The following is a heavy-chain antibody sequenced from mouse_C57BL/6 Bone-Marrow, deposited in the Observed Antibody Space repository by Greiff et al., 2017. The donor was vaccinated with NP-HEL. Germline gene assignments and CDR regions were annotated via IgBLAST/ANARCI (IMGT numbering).Heavy chain of an antibody. V-gene: IGHV1-64*01. D-gene: IGHD1-1*01. CDR2: IHPNSGST. Sequence: QVQLQQPGAELVKPGASVKLSCKASGYTFTSYWMHWVKQRPGQGLEWIGMIHPNSGSTNYNEKFKSKATLTVDKSSSTAYMQLSSLTSEYSAVYYCARGTLYYYGSSPLYWGQGTTLTVSS. CDR3: ARGTLYYYGSSPLY. CDR1: GYTFTSYW. J-gene: IGHJ2*01.